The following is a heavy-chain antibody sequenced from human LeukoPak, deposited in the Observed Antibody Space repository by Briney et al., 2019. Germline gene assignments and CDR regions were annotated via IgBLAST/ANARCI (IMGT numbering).Heavy chain of an antibody. CDR3: AKDVTPTAWGEQWLVPGWFQH. CDR2: IYSGGST. D-gene: IGHD6-19*01. J-gene: IGHJ1*01. V-gene: IGHV3-66*01. Sequence: GGSLRLSCAASGFTVSSNYMSWVRQAPGKGLEWVSVIYSGGSTYYADSVKGRFTISRDNSKNTLYLQINSLRAEETALYYCAKDVTPTAWGEQWLVPGWFQHWGQGTLVTVSS. CDR1: GFTVSSNY.